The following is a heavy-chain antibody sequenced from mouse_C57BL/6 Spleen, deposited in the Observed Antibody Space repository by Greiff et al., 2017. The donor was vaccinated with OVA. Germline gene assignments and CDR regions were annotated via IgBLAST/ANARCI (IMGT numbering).Heavy chain of an antibody. J-gene: IGHJ4*01. Sequence: VQVVESGPGLVQPSQSLSITCTVSGFSLTSYGVHWVRQSPGKGLEWLGVIWRGGSTDYNAAFMSRLSITKDNSKIQVFFKMNSLQADDTAIYYCAKNSHYGSSHYAMDYWGQGTSVTVSS. D-gene: IGHD1-1*01. CDR3: AKNSHYGSSHYAMDY. V-gene: IGHV2-5*01. CDR2: IWRGGST. CDR1: GFSLTSYG.